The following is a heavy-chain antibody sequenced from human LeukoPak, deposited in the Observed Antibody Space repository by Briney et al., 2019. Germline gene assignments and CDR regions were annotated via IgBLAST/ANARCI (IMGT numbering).Heavy chain of an antibody. CDR3: ARESRYYDILTGYFHYFDY. CDR1: GGSISSYY. V-gene: IGHV4-59*01. J-gene: IGHJ4*02. CDR2: IYYSGST. D-gene: IGHD3-9*01. Sequence: PSETLSLTCTVSGGSISSYYWSWIRQPPGKGLEWIGYIYYSGSTNYNPSLKSRVTISVDTSKNQFSLKLSSVTAADTAVYYCARESRYYDILTGYFHYFDYWGQGTLVTVSS.